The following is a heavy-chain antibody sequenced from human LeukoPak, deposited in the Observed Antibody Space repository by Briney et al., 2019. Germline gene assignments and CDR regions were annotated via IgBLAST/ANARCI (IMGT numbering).Heavy chain of an antibody. CDR3: AGTTVPPYYYYYMDV. Sequence: GSSVKVSCKASGGTFSSYAISWVRQAPVQGLEWMGGIIPIFGTANYAQKFQGRVTITTDESTSTAYMELSSLRSEDTAVYYCAGTTVPPYYYYYMDVWGKGTTVTVSS. CDR1: GGTFSSYA. J-gene: IGHJ6*03. D-gene: IGHD4-11*01. V-gene: IGHV1-69*05. CDR2: IIPIFGTA.